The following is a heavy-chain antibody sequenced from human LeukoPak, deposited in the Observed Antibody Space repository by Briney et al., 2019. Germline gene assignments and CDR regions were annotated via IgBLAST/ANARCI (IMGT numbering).Heavy chain of an antibody. CDR2: IRSKAYRGTT. CDR3: TRGPIQLWIHNSMDF. J-gene: IGHJ6*02. CDR1: GFTFGDHA. D-gene: IGHD5-18*01. Sequence: GGSLRLSCTTSGFTFGDHAMSWVRQAPGKGLEWVGFIRSKAYRGTTEYAASVKDRFTISRDDSNSIAYLQMNSLRTEDTAVYYCTRGPIQLWIHNSMDFWGPGTTVTVSS. V-gene: IGHV3-49*04.